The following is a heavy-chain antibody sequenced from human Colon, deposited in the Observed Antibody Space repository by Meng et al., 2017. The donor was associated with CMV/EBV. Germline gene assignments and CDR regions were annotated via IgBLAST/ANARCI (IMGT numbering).Heavy chain of an antibody. D-gene: IGHD3-3*01. CDR1: GFTFSIYW. CDR2: VYSSGSSGGST. Sequence: GESLKISCAASGFTFSIYWMNWVRQAPGKGLEWVSVVYSSGSSGGSTYYADFVKGRFTVSRDDSKNTVYLQMNSLTVEDSAVYYCAREWWFDTWGQGTLVTVSS. V-gene: IGHV3-23*05. CDR3: AREWWFDT. J-gene: IGHJ5*02.